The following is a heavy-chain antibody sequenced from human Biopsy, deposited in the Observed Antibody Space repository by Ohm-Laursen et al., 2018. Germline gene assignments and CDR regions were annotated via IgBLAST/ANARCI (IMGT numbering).Heavy chain of an antibody. Sequence: GTLSLTCTVSGGSLSGYSWSWIRQPAGKGLEWIGQIYTSGITNYNPSLKSRVTMSVDTPKNKFSLRVGSVTAADTAVYYCARDRDRRGWFDPWGQGTLVTVSS. D-gene: IGHD1-14*01. CDR2: IYTSGIT. CDR1: GGSLSGYS. V-gene: IGHV4-4*07. J-gene: IGHJ5*02. CDR3: ARDRDRRGWFDP.